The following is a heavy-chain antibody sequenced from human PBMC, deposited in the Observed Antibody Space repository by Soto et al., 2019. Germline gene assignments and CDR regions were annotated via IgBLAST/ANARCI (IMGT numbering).Heavy chain of an antibody. D-gene: IGHD6-13*01. J-gene: IGHJ4*01. CDR1: GYTFTSWD. CDR3: TASSWTGAGLDF. CDR2: MNPRSGNT. Sequence: QVQLVQSGAEVKKPWASVKVSCKASGYTFTSWDVYWVRQAAGQGLEWMGYMNPRSGNTGYEQKFQGRVTMTRDTSISTDDMELSSLTSDDTAVYYCTASSWTGAGLDFWGQGTPVTVSS. V-gene: IGHV1-8*01.